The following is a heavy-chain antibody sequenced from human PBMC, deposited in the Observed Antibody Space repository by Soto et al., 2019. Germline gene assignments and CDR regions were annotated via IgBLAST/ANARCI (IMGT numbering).Heavy chain of an antibody. Sequence: SVKVSCKASGGTFSSYAISWVRQAPGQGLEWMGGIIPIFGTANYAQKFQGRVTITADKSTSTAYMELSSLRSEDTAVYYCARTGSWYSAPRYYFDYWGQGTLVTVSS. CDR2: IIPIFGTA. D-gene: IGHD6-13*01. J-gene: IGHJ4*02. CDR3: ARTGSWYSAPRYYFDY. V-gene: IGHV1-69*06. CDR1: GGTFSSYA.